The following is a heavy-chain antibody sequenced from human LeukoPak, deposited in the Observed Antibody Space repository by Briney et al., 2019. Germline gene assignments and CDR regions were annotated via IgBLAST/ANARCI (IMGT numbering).Heavy chain of an antibody. D-gene: IGHD6-19*01. Sequence: GGSLRLSCAASGFTFSDYYMSWIRQAPGRGPEWVSTIGGSGDRTYYADSVKGRFTISRDNSKNTLYLQMNSLRAEDTALYYCAKDPVVYHGGSGWHYFDYWGQGTLVTVSS. V-gene: IGHV3-23*01. CDR3: AKDPVVYHGGSGWHYFDY. J-gene: IGHJ4*02. CDR1: GFTFSDYY. CDR2: IGGSGDRT.